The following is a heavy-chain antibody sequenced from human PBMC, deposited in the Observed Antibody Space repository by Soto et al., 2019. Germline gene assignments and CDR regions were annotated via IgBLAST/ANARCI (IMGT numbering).Heavy chain of an antibody. CDR2: ISAYNGNA. V-gene: IGHV1-18*04. Sequence: ASVKVSCKASGYTFTSYGISWLRQAPGQGLEGMGWISAYNGNANYAQKLQGRVTMTTDTSTSTAYMELRSLRSDDTAVYYCATTQGYYYDCSFDYWGQGTLVTVSS. CDR3: ATTQGYYYDCSFDY. J-gene: IGHJ4*02. CDR1: GYTFTSYG. D-gene: IGHD3-22*01.